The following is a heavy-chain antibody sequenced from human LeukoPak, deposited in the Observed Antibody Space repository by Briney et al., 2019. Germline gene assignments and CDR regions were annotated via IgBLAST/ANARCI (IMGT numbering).Heavy chain of an antibody. CDR3: ARDSGLDAFDI. Sequence: GGSLRLSCAASGFTFSSYAMSWVRQAPGKGLEWVSSISSSSTYIYYADSVKGRFTISRDNAKNSLYLQMNSLRAEDTAVYYCARDSGLDAFDIWGQGTMVTVSS. CDR1: GFTFSSYA. CDR2: ISSSSTYI. V-gene: IGHV3-21*01. J-gene: IGHJ3*02.